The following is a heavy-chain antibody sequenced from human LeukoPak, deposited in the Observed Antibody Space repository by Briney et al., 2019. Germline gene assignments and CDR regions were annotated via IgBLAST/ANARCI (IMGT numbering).Heavy chain of an antibody. V-gene: IGHV4-59*01. D-gene: IGHD3-22*01. J-gene: IGHJ4*02. CDR2: IYYSGST. Sequence: SETLSLTCTVSGGSISSYYWSWIRQPPGKGLEWIGYIYYSGSTNYNPSLKSRVTISVDTSKNQFSLKLSSVTAADTAVYYCAREGDYYDSSGYFDYWGQGTLSPSPQ. CDR1: GGSISSYY. CDR3: AREGDYYDSSGYFDY.